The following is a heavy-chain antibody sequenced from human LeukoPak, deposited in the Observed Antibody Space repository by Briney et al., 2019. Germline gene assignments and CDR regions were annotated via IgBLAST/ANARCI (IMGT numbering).Heavy chain of an antibody. Sequence: SETLSLTCTVSGGSISSYYWSWIRQPAGKGLEWIGRIYSSGSTNYNPSLESRVIMSVDTFKNQFSLKLSSVTAADTAVYYCARDFIAAAWFDPWGQGTLVTVSS. CDR1: GGSISSYY. J-gene: IGHJ5*02. V-gene: IGHV4-4*07. D-gene: IGHD6-13*01. CDR2: IYSSGST. CDR3: ARDFIAAAWFDP.